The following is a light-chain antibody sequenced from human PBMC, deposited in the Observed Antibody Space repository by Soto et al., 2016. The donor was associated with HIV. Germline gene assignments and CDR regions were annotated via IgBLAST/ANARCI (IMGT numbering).Light chain of an antibody. CDR3: QQSYSTPYT. J-gene: IGKJ2*01. Sequence: DIQMTQSPSSLSASVGDRVTMTCRASQSISSYLNWYQQKPGKAPKLLIYAASSLQSGVPLRFSGSGSGTDFTLTISSLQPEDFATYYCQQSYSTPYTFGQGTKLETK. CDR1: QSISSY. CDR2: AAS. V-gene: IGKV1-39*01.